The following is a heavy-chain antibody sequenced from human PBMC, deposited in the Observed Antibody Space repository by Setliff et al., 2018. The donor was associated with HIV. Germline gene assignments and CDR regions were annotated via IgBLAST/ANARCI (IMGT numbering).Heavy chain of an antibody. Sequence: PSETLSLTCTVSGGSISSSSYYWGWVRQPPGKGLEWIGSIYYSGSTYYNPSLRSRVTISVETSKNQFSLKLTSVTAADTAVYYCASHHSSAPLRRWDNYHCMGVWGKGTTVTVSS. J-gene: IGHJ6*03. CDR2: IYYSGST. D-gene: IGHD6-19*01. V-gene: IGHV4-39*01. CDR3: ASHHSSAPLRRWDNYHCMGV. CDR1: GGSISSSSYY.